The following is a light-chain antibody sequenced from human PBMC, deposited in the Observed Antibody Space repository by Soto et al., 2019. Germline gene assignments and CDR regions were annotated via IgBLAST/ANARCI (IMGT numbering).Light chain of an antibody. J-gene: IGKJ5*01. CDR3: QQRHMWPIT. CDR1: QSFRGL. Sequence: EIVLTQSPATLSLSPGERATLSCRASQSFRGLLAWYQQKPGQAPRLLMYDAYNRATGIPPRFSGSGSGTDFTLTISSLEPEDSAVYYCQQRHMWPITFGQGTRLEIK. CDR2: DAY. V-gene: IGKV3-11*01.